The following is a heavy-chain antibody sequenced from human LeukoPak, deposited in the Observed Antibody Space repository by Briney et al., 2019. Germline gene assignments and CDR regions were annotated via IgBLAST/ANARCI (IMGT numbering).Heavy chain of an antibody. D-gene: IGHD1-26*01. V-gene: IGHV4-59*01. Sequence: SETLSLTCTVSGGSISSYYWSWFRQPPPKGLEWIGYSYYSGGTNYNPSLKSRVTISVDTSNNQFSLKLSSVTAADTAVYYCARCVTGYYHFDYWGQGTLDTVSS. CDR3: ARCVTGYYHFDY. CDR1: GGSISSYY. J-gene: IGHJ4*02. CDR2: SYYSGGT.